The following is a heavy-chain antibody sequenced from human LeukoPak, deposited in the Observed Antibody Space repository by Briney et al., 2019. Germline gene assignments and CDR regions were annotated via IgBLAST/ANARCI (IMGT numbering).Heavy chain of an antibody. V-gene: IGHV3-11*06. CDR1: GFXFSDYY. D-gene: IGHD2/OR15-2a*01. CDR3: ARDSPEAILDSNWFDP. CDR2: ISSSSSYT. Sequence: PGGSLRLSCAASGFXFSDYYISWVRQAPGKGLEWVSCISSSSSYTNYADSVKGRFTISRDNAKNSLYLQMNSLRAEDTAVYYCARDSPEAILDSNWFDPWGQGTLVTVSS. J-gene: IGHJ5*02.